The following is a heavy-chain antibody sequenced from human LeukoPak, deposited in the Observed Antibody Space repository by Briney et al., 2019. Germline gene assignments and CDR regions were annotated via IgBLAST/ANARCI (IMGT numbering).Heavy chain of an antibody. CDR3: ANDWYDDDLDI. J-gene: IGHJ3*02. V-gene: IGHV3-74*01. CDR2: IKSDGSSA. Sequence: GGSLRLSCAASGFTFSSYAMHWVRQAPGKGLVWVSRIKSDGSSAYYADSVKGRFTISRDNAKNTLYLQMNSLRAEDTAVYYCANDWYDDDLDIWGLGTTVTVS. CDR1: GFTFSSYA. D-gene: IGHD3-9*01.